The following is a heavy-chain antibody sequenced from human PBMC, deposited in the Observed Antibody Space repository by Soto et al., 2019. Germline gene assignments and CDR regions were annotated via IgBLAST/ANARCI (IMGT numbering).Heavy chain of an antibody. CDR2: INHSGST. CDR3: ARGGVGGSYYYYYYGMDV. V-gene: IGHV4-34*01. CDR1: GGSFSGYY. D-gene: IGHD1-26*01. Sequence: SLTCAVYGGSFSGYYWSWIRQPPGKGLEWIGEINHSGSTNYNPSLKSRVTISVDTFKNQFSLKLSSVTAADTAVYYCARGGVGGSYYYYYYGMDVWGQGTTVTVSS. J-gene: IGHJ6*02.